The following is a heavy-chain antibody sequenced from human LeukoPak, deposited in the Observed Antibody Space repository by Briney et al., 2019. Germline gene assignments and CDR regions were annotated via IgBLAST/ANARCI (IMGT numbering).Heavy chain of an antibody. CDR3: AKCSASYDNDALDM. J-gene: IGHJ3*02. CDR2: IRGGGAGA. Sequence: PGGSLRLSCAASGFTFSSYGMNWVRQAPGKGLEWVAFIRGGGAGARYADAAKGRFTISRDNSKNTLYLHMNTLRVEDTATYYCAKCSASYDNDALDMWGQGTVVIVSS. V-gene: IGHV3-23*01. D-gene: IGHD3-10*02. CDR1: GFTFSSYG.